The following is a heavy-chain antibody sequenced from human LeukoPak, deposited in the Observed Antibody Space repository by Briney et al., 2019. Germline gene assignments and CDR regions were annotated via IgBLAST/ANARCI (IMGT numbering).Heavy chain of an antibody. CDR2: IYYSGST. D-gene: IGHD3-22*01. CDR1: GGSISSSSYY. Sequence: SETLSLTCTVSGGSISSSSYYWGWIRQPPGKGLEWIGYIYYSGSTYYNPSLKSRVTISVDTSKNQFSLKLSSVTAADTAVYYCARDRINYYDSSGYKRGYYFDYWGQGTLVTVSS. CDR3: ARDRINYYDSSGYKRGYYFDY. V-gene: IGHV4-31*03. J-gene: IGHJ4*02.